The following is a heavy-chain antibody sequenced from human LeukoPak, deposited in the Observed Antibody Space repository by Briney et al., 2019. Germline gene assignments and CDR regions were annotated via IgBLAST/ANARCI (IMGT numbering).Heavy chain of an antibody. CDR2: IYYTGIT. CDR1: GGSISGYY. J-gene: IGHJ5*02. V-gene: IGHV4-59*01. Sequence: PPETLSLTCTVSGGSISGYYWSWIRQSPGKGLEWIGYIYYTGITAYNPSLGSRVTISVDRSNNQFPLRLTSVTAADTAVYYCARLHSSRAEEFDPWGQGTLVTVSS. CDR3: ARLHSSRAEEFDP.